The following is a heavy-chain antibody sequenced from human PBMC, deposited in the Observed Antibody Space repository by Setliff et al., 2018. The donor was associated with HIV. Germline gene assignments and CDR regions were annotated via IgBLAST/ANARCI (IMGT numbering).Heavy chain of an antibody. CDR3: ARGREVKRDTYYDYFYMDV. D-gene: IGHD1-26*01. J-gene: IGHJ6*03. Sequence: SETLSLTCAVYGASFSDYYWSWIRQSPGKGLEWIGEINHSGSTSYNPSLTSRVTMSVDTSKNQFSLRMNSVTAADTAVYYCARGREVKRDTYYDYFYMDVWSRGTAVTVSS. V-gene: IGHV4-34*01. CDR2: INHSGST. CDR1: GASFSDYY.